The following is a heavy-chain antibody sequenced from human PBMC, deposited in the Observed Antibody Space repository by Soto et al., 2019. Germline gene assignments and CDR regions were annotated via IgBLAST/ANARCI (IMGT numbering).Heavy chain of an antibody. D-gene: IGHD5-12*01. Sequence: QVQLVQSGAEVRRPGSSVTVSCKTSRDTFSSYAITWVRRAPGQGLEWMGGISPILGTTKYAQKFQGRVTMTADESTSTAYMELSSLRSEDRAVYYCGAGGRAGYIKWGQGTQVTVSS. CDR2: ISPILGTT. V-gene: IGHV1-69*01. CDR3: GAGGRAGYIK. J-gene: IGHJ4*02. CDR1: RDTFSSYA.